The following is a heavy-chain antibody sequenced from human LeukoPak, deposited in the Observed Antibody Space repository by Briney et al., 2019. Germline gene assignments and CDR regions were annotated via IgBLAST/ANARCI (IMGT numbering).Heavy chain of an antibody. D-gene: IGHD5-12*01. Sequence: SETLSLTCTVSGGSISSGSYYWSWIRQPAGKGLEWIGRIYSSGSTNYNPSLKSRVTISVDTSKNQFSLKLSSVTAADTAVYYCARVSSGLRWFDPWGQGTLVTVSS. CDR3: ARVSSGLRWFDP. J-gene: IGHJ5*02. CDR1: GGSISSGSYY. CDR2: IYSSGST. V-gene: IGHV4-61*02.